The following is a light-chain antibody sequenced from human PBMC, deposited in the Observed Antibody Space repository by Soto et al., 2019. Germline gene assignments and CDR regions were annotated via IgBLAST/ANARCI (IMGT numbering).Light chain of an antibody. CDR1: SGHNSYA. Sequence: QPVLTQPPSASASLGASVKLTCTLSSGHNSYAIAWHQQQPEKGPRYLMKLNSDGSHSKGDGIPDRFSGSSSGAERYLTISSLHSDDEADYYCQTWSTDIRVFGGGTKVTVL. J-gene: IGLJ3*02. CDR3: QTWSTDIRV. CDR2: LNSDGSH. V-gene: IGLV4-69*01.